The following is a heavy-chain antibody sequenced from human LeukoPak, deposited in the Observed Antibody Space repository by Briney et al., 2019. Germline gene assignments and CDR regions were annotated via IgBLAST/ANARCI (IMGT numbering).Heavy chain of an antibody. Sequence: PSETLSLTCTVSGGSISSHYWSWIRQPAGKGLEGIGRIYNSGSTNYNPSLKSRVTMSVDTSKNQFSLRLSTVTAADTAVYYCATSIAAAGWLEGAFDIWGQGTMVTVSS. D-gene: IGHD6-13*01. CDR3: ATSIAAAGWLEGAFDI. J-gene: IGHJ3*02. V-gene: IGHV4-4*07. CDR2: IYNSGST. CDR1: GGSISSHY.